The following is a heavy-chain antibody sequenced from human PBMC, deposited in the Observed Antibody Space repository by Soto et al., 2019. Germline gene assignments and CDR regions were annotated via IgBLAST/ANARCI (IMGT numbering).Heavy chain of an antibody. CDR1: GFTFSSYA. Sequence: PGGSLRLSCAASGFTFSSYAMSWVRQAPGKGLEWVSAISGSGGSTYYADSVKGRFTISRDNSKNTLYLQMNSLSAEDTAVYYCAKAPTTTFPYSSSWYDWGQGTLVTVSS. CDR2: ISGSGGST. CDR3: AKAPTTTFPYSSSWYD. D-gene: IGHD6-13*01. V-gene: IGHV3-23*01. J-gene: IGHJ4*02.